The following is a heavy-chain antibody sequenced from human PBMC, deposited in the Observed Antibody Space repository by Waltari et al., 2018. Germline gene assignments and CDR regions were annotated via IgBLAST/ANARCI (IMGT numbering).Heavy chain of an antibody. CDR3: ARAPGRGYDSLDY. V-gene: IGHV4-59*01. CDR2: IYYSGST. CDR1: GGSISSYY. J-gene: IGHJ4*02. Sequence: QVQLQESGPGLVKPSETLSLTCTVSGGSISSYYWSWIRQPPGKGLEWIGYIYYSGSTNYNPSRKSRVTISVDTSKNQFSLKLSSVTAADTAVYYCARAPGRGYDSLDYWGQGTLVTVSS. D-gene: IGHD5-12*01.